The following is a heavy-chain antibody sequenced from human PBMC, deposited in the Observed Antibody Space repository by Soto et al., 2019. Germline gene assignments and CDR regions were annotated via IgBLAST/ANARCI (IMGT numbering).Heavy chain of an antibody. CDR2: IYWDGDQ. D-gene: IGHD6-25*01. CDR1: GFSLSTSGVG. Sequence: QITLKESGPTLVKPTQTLTLTCTFSGFSLSTSGVGVGWIRQPPGKALEWLALIYWDGDQRYSPSLKSRLAITKDTSKSQVVLTMTNMDPVDTATYYCAHSLQRLISGRYSGHFDYWGQGTLVTVSS. J-gene: IGHJ4*02. V-gene: IGHV2-5*02. CDR3: AHSLQRLISGRYSGHFDY.